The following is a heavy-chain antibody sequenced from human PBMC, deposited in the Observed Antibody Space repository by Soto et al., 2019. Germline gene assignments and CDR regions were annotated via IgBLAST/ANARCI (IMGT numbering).Heavy chain of an antibody. D-gene: IGHD5-18*01. V-gene: IGHV4-30-4*01. CDR3: ARASPVVTGV. CDR1: GGPISRGDYY. CDR2: IYYSGSS. J-gene: IGHJ6*02. Sequence: LPLTCSLAGGPISRGDYYWSWIRQPPRKHLERLGYIYYSGSSSYNPSLKSRVTISVDTSKNQFSLKLSSVTAADTAVYYCARASPVVTGVWGQGTTVT.